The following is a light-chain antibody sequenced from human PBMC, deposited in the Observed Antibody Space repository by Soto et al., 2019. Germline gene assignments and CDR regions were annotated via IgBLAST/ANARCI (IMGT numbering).Light chain of an antibody. Sequence: QSVLTQPASVSGSPGQSITISCTGTSSDVGGYNYVSWHQQHPGKAPKLMIYEVSNRPSGVSNRFSGSKSGNTASLTISGLQAEDEADYYCSSYTSSTTVVFGGGTKVTVL. CDR3: SSYTSSTTVV. CDR1: SSDVGGYNY. J-gene: IGLJ2*01. CDR2: EVS. V-gene: IGLV2-14*01.